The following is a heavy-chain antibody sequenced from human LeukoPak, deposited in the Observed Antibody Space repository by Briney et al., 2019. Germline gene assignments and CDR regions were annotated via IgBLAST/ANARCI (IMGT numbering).Heavy chain of an antibody. CDR3: AKWHEKLLAFDS. V-gene: IGHV4-59*01. CDR2: IHHTGKN. J-gene: IGHJ4*02. CDR1: GGSITSYY. D-gene: IGHD1-7*01. Sequence: SETLSLTCAVSGGSITSYYWNGIRQPPGKGLEWIGYIHHTGKNWYNPPLQSRVTLSVDTSKSEFSLRLNSVTAADTAVYYCAKWHEKLLAFDSWGQGTLVTVSS.